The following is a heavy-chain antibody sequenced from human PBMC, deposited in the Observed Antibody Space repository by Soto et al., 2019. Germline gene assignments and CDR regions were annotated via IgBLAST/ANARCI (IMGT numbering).Heavy chain of an antibody. CDR2: IKPDNVGT. CDR1: GYSFTGNY. CDR3: ARDLCPLGSGSPCPTYGMNL. D-gene: IGHD3-10*01. V-gene: IGHV1-2*02. Sequence: QVQLVKSGAEVKPPVASVKVSCKASGYSFTGNYMHWVRQVSGKRLEFLGWIKPDNVGTYYASKFTGSVTFPRNTSTTTAYMERSGLHSNDTTVYYCARDLCPLGSGSPCPTYGMNLVGQGTTFTVSS. J-gene: IGHJ6*02.